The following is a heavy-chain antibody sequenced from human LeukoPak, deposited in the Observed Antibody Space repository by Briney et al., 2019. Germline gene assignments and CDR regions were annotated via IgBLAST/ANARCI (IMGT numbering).Heavy chain of an antibody. CDR2: ISGSGDNT. D-gene: IGHD3-22*01. J-gene: IGHJ4*02. CDR1: GFTFSSYA. CDR3: AKGSYYDSSGSFYFDY. Sequence: GGSLRLSCAASGFTFSSYAMSWVRQAPGKGLEWVSGISGSGDNTCYADSVKGRFTISRDNSKNTLYAQVNSLGTEDTAAYYCAKGSYYDSSGSFYFDYWGQGTLVTVSS. V-gene: IGHV3-23*01.